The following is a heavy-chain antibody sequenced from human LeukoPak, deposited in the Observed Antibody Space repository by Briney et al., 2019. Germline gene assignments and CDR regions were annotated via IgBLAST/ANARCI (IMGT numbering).Heavy chain of an antibody. CDR2: ISSSSSTI. J-gene: IGHJ6*03. CDR1: GFTFSSYS. D-gene: IGHD2-2*01. CDR3: KTSCLLRPCYYYYMDV. Sequence: GGSLRLSCAASGFTFSSYSMNWVRQAPGKGLEWVSYISSSSSTIYYADSVKGRFTISRDNAKNSLYLQMNSLRAEDTAVYYCKTSCLLRPCYYYYMDVWGKGTTVTVSS. V-gene: IGHV3-48*04.